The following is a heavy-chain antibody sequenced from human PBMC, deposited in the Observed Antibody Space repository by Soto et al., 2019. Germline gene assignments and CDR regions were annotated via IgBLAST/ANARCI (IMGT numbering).Heavy chain of an antibody. V-gene: IGHV3-53*01. CDR3: HGYGY. CDR1: GFSVTANY. J-gene: IGHJ4*02. Sequence: DVQVVESGGGLIQPGGSLRLSCEVSGFSVTANYMSWVRQAPGKGLEWVSVIYSGGSTYYIDSVKGRFSISRDISKNTLYLQMNSLRAEDTAVYYGHGYGYWGQGTLVTVSS. CDR2: IYSGGST. D-gene: IGHD5-12*01.